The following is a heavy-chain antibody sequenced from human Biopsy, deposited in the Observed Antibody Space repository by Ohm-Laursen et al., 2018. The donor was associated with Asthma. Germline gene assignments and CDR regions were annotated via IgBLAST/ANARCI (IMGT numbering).Heavy chain of an antibody. CDR2: HDHEEGGT. V-gene: IGHV1-24*01. J-gene: IGHJ4*02. Sequence: ASVKVSCKLPGYSLTDLSMHWVRQAPGQGLEWMGGHDHEEGGTVNAWRFQGRVTMTEDTSTDTAYMELSSLSSDDTAVYYCASDFPKDYVRYNFQFWGQGTLVTVSS. D-gene: IGHD4-17*01. CDR3: ASDFPKDYVRYNFQF. CDR1: GYSLTDLS.